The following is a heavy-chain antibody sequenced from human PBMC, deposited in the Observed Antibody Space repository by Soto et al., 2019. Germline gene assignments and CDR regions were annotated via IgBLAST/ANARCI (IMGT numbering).Heavy chain of an antibody. Sequence: SGPTLVNPTQTLTLTCTFSGFSLNTRGRCVAWIRQHPGRAMEWLALIDWDDDKYYSTSLKTRLTISKDTSKNQVVLTMTNMDPVDTATYYCARILAYDSSGYYFGYWARGTLVPVSS. D-gene: IGHD3-22*01. J-gene: IGHJ4*02. CDR3: ARILAYDSSGYYFGY. CDR2: IDWDDDK. CDR1: GFSLNTRGRC. V-gene: IGHV2-70*01.